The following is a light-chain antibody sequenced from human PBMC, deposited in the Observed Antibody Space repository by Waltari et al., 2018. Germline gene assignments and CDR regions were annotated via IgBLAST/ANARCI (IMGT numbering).Light chain of an antibody. Sequence: DIVMTQSPDSLAVSLGERATINCKSSQSILYRSSNRNALAWYQQKPGQPPKRLFFWAATRESGAPDRFSVSGSGTDYSLVISSLQAEDEAVYYCQQYYNAPLTFGGGTKVEIK. CDR3: QQYYNAPLT. CDR1: QSILYRSSNRNA. V-gene: IGKV4-1*01. CDR2: WAA. J-gene: IGKJ4*01.